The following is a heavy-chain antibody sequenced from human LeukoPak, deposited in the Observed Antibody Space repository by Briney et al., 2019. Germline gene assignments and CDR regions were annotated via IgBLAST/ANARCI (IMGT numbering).Heavy chain of an antibody. J-gene: IGHJ4*02. CDR3: ARSPHILTGENFDY. CDR1: GYTFTGYY. CDR2: INLNSGGT. D-gene: IGHD3-9*01. Sequence: ASVKVSCKASGYTFTGYYTHWVRQAPGQGLEWMGWINLNSGGTNYPQKFQDRVTMTRETSISTAYMELSRLRSNDTAVYYCARSPHILTGENFDYWGQGTLVTVSS. V-gene: IGHV1-2*02.